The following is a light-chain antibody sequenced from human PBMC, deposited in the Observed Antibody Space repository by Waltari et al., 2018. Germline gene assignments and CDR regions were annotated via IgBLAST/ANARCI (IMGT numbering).Light chain of an antibody. CDR3: SSYTTSSAPGV. Sequence: QSALTQPASVSGSPGQSTTISCPGPASDVAASDFIPWYQQHPGQAPHLIIYEVSNRPSGISNRFSAAKSGNTASLTISGLQAEDEADYYCSSYTTSSAPGVFGTGTRVTVL. J-gene: IGLJ1*01. CDR1: ASDVAASDF. V-gene: IGLV2-14*01. CDR2: EVS.